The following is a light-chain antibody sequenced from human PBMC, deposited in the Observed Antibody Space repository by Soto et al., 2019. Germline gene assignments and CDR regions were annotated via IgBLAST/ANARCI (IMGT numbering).Light chain of an antibody. V-gene: IGKV1-39*01. CDR3: QQSYNTPYT. CDR2: AAS. J-gene: IGKJ2*01. CDR1: QSITSY. Sequence: DIQMTQSPSSLSASVGDRVTITCRASQSITSYLNWYQQKPGKAPKLLIYAASRSQSGVPSRFSRSGSGTDFTLTISSLQPEDFATYYCQQSYNTPYTFGQGTKLEIK.